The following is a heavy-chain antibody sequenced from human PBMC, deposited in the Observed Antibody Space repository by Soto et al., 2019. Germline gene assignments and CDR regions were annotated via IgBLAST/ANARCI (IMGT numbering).Heavy chain of an antibody. CDR3: ARDGPYCSSTSCPHWYFDL. CDR2: IYSGGST. Sequence: GGSLRLSCAASGFTDSSNYMSWVRQAPGKGPEWVSVIYSGGSTYYADSVKGRFTISRDNSKNTLYLQMNSLRAEDTAVYYCARDGPYCSSTSCPHWYFDLWGRGTLVTVSS. J-gene: IGHJ2*01. V-gene: IGHV3-53*01. CDR1: GFTDSSNY. D-gene: IGHD2-2*01.